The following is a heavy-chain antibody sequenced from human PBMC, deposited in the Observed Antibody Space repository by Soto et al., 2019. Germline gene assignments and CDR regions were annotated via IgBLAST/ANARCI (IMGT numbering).Heavy chain of an antibody. Sequence: ASVKVSCKASGYTFTSYGISWVRQAPGQGLEWMGWISAYNGNTNYAQKLQGRVTMTTDTSTSTAYMELRSLISDDTAVYYCARDPDIVVVPAAMAYWGQGTLVTVSS. V-gene: IGHV1-18*01. CDR3: ARDPDIVVVPAAMAY. CDR2: ISAYNGNT. CDR1: GYTFTSYG. D-gene: IGHD2-2*01. J-gene: IGHJ4*02.